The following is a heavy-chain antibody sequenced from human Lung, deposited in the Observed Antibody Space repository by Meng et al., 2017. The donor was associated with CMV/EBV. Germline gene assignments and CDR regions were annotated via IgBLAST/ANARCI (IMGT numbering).Heavy chain of an antibody. D-gene: IGHD3-3*01. CDR3: ARDRFEDYDFWSGYSLTYYYDMAV. J-gene: IGHJ6*04. V-gene: IGHV3-7*01. Sequence: ESXKISXAASGFTFSSYWMSWVRQAPGKGLEWVANIKQDGSEKYYVDSVKGRFTISRDNAKNSLYLQMKSLRAEDTAVYYGARDRFEDYDFWSGYSLTYYYDMAVWGTGTXVPVAS. CDR1: GFTFSSYW. CDR2: IKQDGSEK.